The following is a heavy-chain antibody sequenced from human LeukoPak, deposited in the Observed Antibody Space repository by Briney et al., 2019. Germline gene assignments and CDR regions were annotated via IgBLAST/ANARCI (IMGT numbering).Heavy chain of an antibody. CDR1: GFTFSSYS. CDR2: ISSSSSYI. J-gene: IGHJ3*02. V-gene: IGHV3-21*01. Sequence: PGGSLRLSCAASGFTFSSYSMNWVRQAPGKGLEWVSSISSSSSYIYYADSVKGRFTISRDNAKNSLYLQMNSLRAEDTAVYYCARERRQWQPFDIWGQGTMVTVSS. D-gene: IGHD6-19*01. CDR3: ARERRQWQPFDI.